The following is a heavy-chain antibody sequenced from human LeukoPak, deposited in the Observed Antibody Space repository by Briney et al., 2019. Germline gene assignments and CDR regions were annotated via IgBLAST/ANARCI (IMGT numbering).Heavy chain of an antibody. V-gene: IGHV4-59*01. CDR3: ARDSEEGDYFDY. CDR2: IYYSGST. J-gene: IGHJ4*02. Sequence: SETLSLICTVSGGSISSYYWSWIRQPPGKGLEWIGYIYYSGSTNYNPSLKSRVTISVDTSKNQFSLKLSSVTAADTAVYYCARDSEEGDYFDYWGQGTLVTVSS. CDR1: GGSISSYY. D-gene: IGHD3-10*01.